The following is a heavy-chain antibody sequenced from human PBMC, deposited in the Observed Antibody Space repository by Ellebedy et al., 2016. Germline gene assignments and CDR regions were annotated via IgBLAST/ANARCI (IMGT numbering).Heavy chain of an antibody. J-gene: IGHJ6*03. Sequence: GESLKISXVASGFTFRTYGMTWVRQAPGKGLEWVSDIGDGDDAGTHYADSVKGRFTISRDNTKNTLYLQMNSLRGDDTAVYYCAKDGAGPTQFYYNYMDVWGKGTTVTVSS. CDR2: IGDGDDAGT. CDR1: GFTFRTYG. CDR3: AKDGAGPTQFYYNYMDV. D-gene: IGHD1-26*01. V-gene: IGHV3-23*01.